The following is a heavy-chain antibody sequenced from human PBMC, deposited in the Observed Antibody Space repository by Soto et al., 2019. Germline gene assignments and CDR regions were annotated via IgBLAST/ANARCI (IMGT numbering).Heavy chain of an antibody. J-gene: IGHJ4*02. CDR3: AADTGDIEVVPATT. CDR1: GLNFEKCS. D-gene: IGHD2-15*01. V-gene: IGHV3-21*04. CDR2: ISPASTYI. Sequence: GGSLRLSCTASGLNFEKCSFNWVRQPPGKGPEWLASISPASTYIRYADSVKGRFTISRDNARNSLSLQMVSLRADDTAMYYCAADTGDIEVVPATTWGQGTLVTAPQ.